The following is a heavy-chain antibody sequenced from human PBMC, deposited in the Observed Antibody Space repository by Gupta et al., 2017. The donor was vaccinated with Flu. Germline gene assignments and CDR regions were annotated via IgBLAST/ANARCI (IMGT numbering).Heavy chain of an antibody. Sequence: RLVESGGGLVKTGGSLRLSCVVSGFTFSEHKLEWVRKAPGKGLEWCGRIRNKTNSYATEYAASVKDRFTITRNDSKMSLYLQMNSLKNEYTAVYYCSRGETGPSPPGRNDCWGQGTLVTVSS. D-gene: IGHD1-14*01. CDR3: SRGETGPSPPGRNDC. CDR2: IRNKTNSYAT. J-gene: IGHJ4*02. CDR1: GFTFSEHK. V-gene: IGHV3-72*01.